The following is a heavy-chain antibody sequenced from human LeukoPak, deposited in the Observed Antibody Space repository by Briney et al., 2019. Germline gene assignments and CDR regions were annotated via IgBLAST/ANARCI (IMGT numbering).Heavy chain of an antibody. CDR2: ISSSSSYI. Sequence: RPGGSLRLSCAASGFTFSSYSMNWVRQAPGKGLEWVSSISSSSSYIYYADSVKGRFTISRDNAKNSLYLQMNSLRAEDTAVYYRARDNYDSSGYYEFDYWGQGTLVTVSS. J-gene: IGHJ4*02. V-gene: IGHV3-21*01. D-gene: IGHD3-22*01. CDR1: GFTFSSYS. CDR3: ARDNYDSSGYYEFDY.